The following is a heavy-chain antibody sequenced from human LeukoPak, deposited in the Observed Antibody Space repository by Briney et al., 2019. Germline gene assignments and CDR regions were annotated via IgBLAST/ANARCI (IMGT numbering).Heavy chain of an antibody. D-gene: IGHD6-25*01. CDR3: AREGRGYSSALDY. J-gene: IGHJ4*02. CDR2: ISSSSSYI. Sequence: PGGSLRLSCAASGFTFSNSAMSWVRQAPGKGLEWVSSISSSSSYIYYADSVKGRFTISRDNAKNSLYLQMNSLRAEDAAVYYCAREGRGYSSALDYWGQGTLVTVSS. V-gene: IGHV3-21*01. CDR1: GFTFSNSA.